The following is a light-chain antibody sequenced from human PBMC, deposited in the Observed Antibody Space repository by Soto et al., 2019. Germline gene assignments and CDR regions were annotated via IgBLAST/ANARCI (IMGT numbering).Light chain of an antibody. J-gene: IGLJ2*01. CDR2: DVS. V-gene: IGLV2-14*01. CDR3: SSYTSSSTPV. CDR1: SSDVGGYNY. Sequence: QSALTQPASVSGSPGQSITISCAGTSSDVGGYNYVSWYQQHPGNAPKLMIYDVSNRPSGVSNRFSGSKSGYTASLTISGLQAEDDADYYCSSYTSSSTPVFGGGTKLTVL.